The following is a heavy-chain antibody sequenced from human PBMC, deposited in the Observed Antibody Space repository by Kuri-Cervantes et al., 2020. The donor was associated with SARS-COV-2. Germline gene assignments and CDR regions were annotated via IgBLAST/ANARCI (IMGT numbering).Heavy chain of an antibody. V-gene: IGHV4-59*01. CDR2: IYFTGNT. CDR3: ARRFGDYGQFDY. J-gene: IGHJ4*02. Sequence: GSLRLSCSVSGGSISSYYWSWIRQPPGKGPEWIGNIYFTGNTNYNPALGSRVTISIDTPKNQFSLMLGSLTAADTAVYYCARRFGDYGQFDYWGQGTLVTVSS. CDR1: GGSISSYY. D-gene: IGHD2-21*01.